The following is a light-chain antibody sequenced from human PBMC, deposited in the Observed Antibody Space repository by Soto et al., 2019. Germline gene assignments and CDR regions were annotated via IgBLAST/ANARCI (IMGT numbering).Light chain of an antibody. CDR2: AAS. Sequence: DIQMTQSPSSLSASVGDGVTITCRASRSISSYLNWYQQKPGKAPKLLIYAASSLQSGVPSRFSGSGSGTEFTLTISSLQPDDFATYYCQQYNRFSTWTFGQGTKVDIK. J-gene: IGKJ1*01. CDR1: RSISSY. V-gene: IGKV1-39*01. CDR3: QQYNRFSTWT.